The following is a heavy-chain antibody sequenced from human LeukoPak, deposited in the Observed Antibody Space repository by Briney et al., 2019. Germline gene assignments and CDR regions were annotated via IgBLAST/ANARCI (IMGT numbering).Heavy chain of an antibody. CDR1: GFTFSSYW. V-gene: IGHV3-74*01. D-gene: IGHD3-10*01. J-gene: IGHJ5*02. Sequence: PGGSLRLSCAASGFTFSSYWMLWVRQTPGKGLVWVSRINGDGSSTSYADSVKGRFTISRDNAKNTLYLQMNSLRAEDTATYYCARGGSGGNYLDPWGQGTLVTVSS. CDR2: INGDGSST. CDR3: ARGGSGGNYLDP.